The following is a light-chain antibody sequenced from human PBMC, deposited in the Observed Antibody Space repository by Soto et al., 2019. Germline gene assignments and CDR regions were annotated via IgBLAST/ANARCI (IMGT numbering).Light chain of an antibody. CDR1: QSVNNN. J-gene: IGKJ1*01. CDR2: GIS. Sequence: EIVMTQAPSTLSVSQGERATLSCRASQSVNNNLAWYQQTPGQAPRLLIHGISTRATGVPARFSGSGSGTEFTLTSSSLQSEDFALYYCQQYNNWRTFGQGTKVDI. V-gene: IGKV3-15*01. CDR3: QQYNNWRT.